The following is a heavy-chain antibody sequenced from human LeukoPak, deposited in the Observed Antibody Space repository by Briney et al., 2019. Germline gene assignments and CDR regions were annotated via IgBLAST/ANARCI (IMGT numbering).Heavy chain of an antibody. Sequence: GASVKVSCKASGYTFTSYGISWVRQAPGQGLEWMGGIIPIFGTANYAQKFQGRVTITADESTSTAYMELSSLRSEDTAVYYCARALVKGIAAAAYVYYFDYWGQGTLVTVSS. V-gene: IGHV1-69*13. CDR3: ARALVKGIAAAAYVYYFDY. J-gene: IGHJ4*02. D-gene: IGHD6-13*01. CDR2: IIPIFGTA. CDR1: GYTFTSYG.